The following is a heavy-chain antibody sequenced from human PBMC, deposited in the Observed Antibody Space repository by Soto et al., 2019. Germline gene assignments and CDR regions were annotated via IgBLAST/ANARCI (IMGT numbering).Heavy chain of an antibody. CDR3: ARGSPRMGALPTY. D-gene: IGHD1-26*01. J-gene: IGHJ4*02. CDR2: INPKSGDT. CDR1: GYTFTGYC. Sequence: GASVKVSCKASGYTFTGYCIHWVRQAPGQGLEWMGWINPKSGDTNYAQKFQGRVSMTRDTSITTAYMEVSRLKSDDTAVYYCARGSPRMGALPTYWGQGTLVTVSS. V-gene: IGHV1-2*02.